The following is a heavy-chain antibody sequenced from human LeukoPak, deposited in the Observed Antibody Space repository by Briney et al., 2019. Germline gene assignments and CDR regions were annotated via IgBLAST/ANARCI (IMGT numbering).Heavy chain of an antibody. D-gene: IGHD2/OR15-2a*01. CDR3: ASRENQVS. Sequence: ASVKVSCKASGYTFSDYYVHWIRRAPGQGLEWMGWNNPHTGASNCTQKFQGRVTMTRDTSLSTAHMELSGLTSDDTAIYYCASRENQVSWGQGTLVTVSS. CDR1: GYTFSDYY. V-gene: IGHV1-2*02. CDR2: NNPHTGAS. J-gene: IGHJ5*02.